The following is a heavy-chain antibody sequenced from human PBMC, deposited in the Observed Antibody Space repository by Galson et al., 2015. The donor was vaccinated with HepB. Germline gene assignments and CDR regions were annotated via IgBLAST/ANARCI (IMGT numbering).Heavy chain of an antibody. CDR2: IWYDGSNK. CDR3: ARDLLTGTTFDY. D-gene: IGHD1-7*01. Sequence: SLRLSCAASGFTFSSYGMHWVRQAPGKGLEWVAVIWYDGSNKYYADSVKGRCTISRDNSKNTLYLQMNSLRAEDTAVYYCARDLLTGTTFDYWGQGTLVTVSS. J-gene: IGHJ4*02. CDR1: GFTFSSYG. V-gene: IGHV3-33*01.